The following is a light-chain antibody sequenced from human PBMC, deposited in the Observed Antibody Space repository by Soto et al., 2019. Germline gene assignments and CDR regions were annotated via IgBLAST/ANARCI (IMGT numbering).Light chain of an antibody. CDR3: QHYNSYSEA. V-gene: IGKV1-33*01. J-gene: IGKJ1*01. CDR1: QDIRKY. CDR2: DAS. Sequence: IQMTQSPSSLSASVGDRVSLTSQATQDIRKYLNWYQQKPGKAPKLLIYDASSLETGVPSRFSGSGSGTDFTLTISSLQPDDSATYYCQHYNSYSEAFGQGTKVDIK.